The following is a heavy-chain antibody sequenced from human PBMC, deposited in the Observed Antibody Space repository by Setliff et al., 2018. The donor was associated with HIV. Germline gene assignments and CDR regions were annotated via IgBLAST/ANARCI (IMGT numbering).Heavy chain of an antibody. CDR2: IYTSGST. D-gene: IGHD2-2*01. Sequence: SETLSLTCTVSGGSISSYYWSWIRQPAGKGLEWIGRIYTSGSTNYNPSLKSRVTMSIDTSKNQFSLKLSSVTAADTAVYYCARDRMPMASWVPDKWGQGTLVTVSS. V-gene: IGHV4-4*07. CDR1: GGSISSYY. J-gene: IGHJ4*02. CDR3: ARDRMPMASWVPDK.